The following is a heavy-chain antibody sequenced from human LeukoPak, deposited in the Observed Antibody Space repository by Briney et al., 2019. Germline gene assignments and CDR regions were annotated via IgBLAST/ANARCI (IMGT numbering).Heavy chain of an antibody. CDR3: ARDRGSVEWYFDL. CDR2: IVPIFGTA. V-gene: IGHV1-69*13. D-gene: IGHD4-23*01. CDR1: GGTFSSYA. Sequence: SVKVSCKASGGTFSSYAISWVRQAPGQGLEWMGGIVPIFGTANYAQKFQGRVTITADESTSTAYMELSSLRSEDTAVYYCARDRGSVEWYFDLWGRGTLVTVSS. J-gene: IGHJ2*01.